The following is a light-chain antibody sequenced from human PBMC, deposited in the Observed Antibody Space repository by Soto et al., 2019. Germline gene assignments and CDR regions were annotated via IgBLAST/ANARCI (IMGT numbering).Light chain of an antibody. CDR1: QSVSSNY. CDR2: GAS. J-gene: IGKJ1*01. V-gene: IGKV3-20*01. CDR3: HQYGSPPPRT. Sequence: EIVLTQSPGTLSLSPGERATLSCRASQSVSSNYLAWYQQKPGQAPRLLIYGASTRATGIPDRFSCGGSGTDFTLTISRLEPEDFAVYYCHQYGSPPPRTFGQGTKVDIK.